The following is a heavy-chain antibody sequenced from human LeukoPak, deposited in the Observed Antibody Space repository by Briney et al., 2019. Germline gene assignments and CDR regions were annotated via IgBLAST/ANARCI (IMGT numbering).Heavy chain of an antibody. V-gene: IGHV4-39*01. CDR2: IYYSGNT. CDR1: GGSISSGGYY. CDR3: ATLRPTWENWLGP. D-gene: IGHD1-26*01. Sequence: PSETLSLTCTVSGGSISSGGYYWGWIRQPPGKGLEWIGTIYYSGNTYYSPSLKSRSTMSVDTFKNQFSLKLYSVTAADTAVYYCATLRPTWENWLGPWGRGTLVTVSS. J-gene: IGHJ5*02.